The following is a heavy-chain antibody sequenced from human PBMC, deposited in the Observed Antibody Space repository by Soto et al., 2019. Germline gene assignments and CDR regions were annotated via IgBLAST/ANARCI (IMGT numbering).Heavy chain of an antibody. D-gene: IGHD3-16*02. CDR3: ARDLVPGRRVIVYGAFDI. V-gene: IGHV1-3*01. CDR1: GYTFTSYA. Sequence: ASVKVSCKASGYTFTSYAMHWVRQAPGQRLEWMGWINAGNGNTKYSQKFQGRVTITRDTSASTAYMELSSLRSEDTAVYYCARDLVPGRRVIVYGAFDIWGQGTMVTVSS. CDR2: INAGNGNT. J-gene: IGHJ3*02.